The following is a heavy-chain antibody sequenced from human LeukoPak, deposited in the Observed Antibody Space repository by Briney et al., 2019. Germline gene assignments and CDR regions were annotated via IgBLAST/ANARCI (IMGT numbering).Heavy chain of an antibody. CDR1: GFTFSSYG. Sequence: GRSLRLSCAASGFTFSSYGMHWVRQAPGKGLEWVAVIWYDGSNKYYADSVKGRFTISRDNSKNTLYLQMNSLRAEDTAVYYCARAGGVYDILTGCYYYYYGMDVWGKGTTVTVSS. D-gene: IGHD3-9*01. CDR2: IWYDGSNK. J-gene: IGHJ6*04. CDR3: ARAGGVYDILTGCYYYYYGMDV. V-gene: IGHV3-33*01.